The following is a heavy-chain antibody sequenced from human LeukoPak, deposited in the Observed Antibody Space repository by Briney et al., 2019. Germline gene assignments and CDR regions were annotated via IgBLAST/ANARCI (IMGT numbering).Heavy chain of an antibody. D-gene: IGHD3-10*01. V-gene: IGHV1-18*04. J-gene: IGHJ3*02. CDR3: ARGRRFGDKLPAEDAFDI. CDR1: GYIFTGYY. Sequence: GASVKVSCKASGYIFTGYYMHWVRQAPGQGLEWMGWINAYNGNTNYAQKLQGRVTMTTDTSTSTAYMELRSLRSDDTAVYYCARGRRFGDKLPAEDAFDIWGQGTMVTVSS. CDR2: INAYNGNT.